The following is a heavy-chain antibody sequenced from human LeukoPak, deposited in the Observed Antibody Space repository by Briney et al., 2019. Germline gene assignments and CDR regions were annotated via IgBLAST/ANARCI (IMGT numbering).Heavy chain of an antibody. J-gene: IGHJ4*02. CDR1: GFTFSDYY. D-gene: IGHD2-2*01. CDR2: ISSSGSTI. V-gene: IGHV3-11*04. Sequence: GGSLGLSCAASGFTFSDYYMSWIRQAPGKGLEWVSYISSSGSTIYYADSVKGRFTISRDNAKNSLYLQMNSLRAEDTAVYYCARESSLIVVDQWGQGNLVTVSS. CDR3: ARESSLIVVDQ.